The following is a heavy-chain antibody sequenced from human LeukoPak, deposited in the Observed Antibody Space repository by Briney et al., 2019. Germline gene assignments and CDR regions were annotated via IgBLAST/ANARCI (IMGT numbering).Heavy chain of an antibody. Sequence: GGSLRLSCAASGFTSSSYWMSWVRQAPGKGLEWVANIKQDGSNKYYADSVKGRFTISRDNSKNTLYLQMNSLRAEDTAVYYCAKAFRGLREYYYYMDVWGKGTTVTVSS. V-gene: IGHV3-7*03. D-gene: IGHD3-16*01. J-gene: IGHJ6*03. CDR3: AKAFRGLREYYYYMDV. CDR2: IKQDGSNK. CDR1: GFTSSSYW.